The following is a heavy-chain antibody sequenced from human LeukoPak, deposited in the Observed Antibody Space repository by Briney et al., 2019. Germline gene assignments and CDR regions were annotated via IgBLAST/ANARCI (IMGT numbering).Heavy chain of an antibody. D-gene: IGHD6-6*01. Sequence: SETLSLTCAVYGGSFSGYYWSWIRQPPGKGLEWIGEINHSGSTNYNPSLKSRVTMSVDTSKNQFSLKLSSVTAADTAVYYCARETRAARPSYYYYYGMDVWGQGTTVTVSS. CDR2: INHSGST. V-gene: IGHV4-34*01. CDR1: GGSFSGYY. CDR3: ARETRAARPSYYYYYGMDV. J-gene: IGHJ6*02.